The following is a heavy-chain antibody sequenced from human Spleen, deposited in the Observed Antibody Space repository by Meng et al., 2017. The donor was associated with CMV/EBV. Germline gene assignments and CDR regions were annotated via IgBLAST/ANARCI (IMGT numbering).Heavy chain of an antibody. CDR1: GGSFSGYY. V-gene: IGHV4-34*01. D-gene: IGHD6-6*01. J-gene: IGHJ6*02. CDR3: ARGPHPSRRSSSGSYYYGMDV. CDR2: INHRGST. Sequence: SETLSLTCAVYGGSFSGYYWSWIRQPPGKGLEWIGEINHRGSTNYNPSLKSRVSISVDTSKKQFSLKLSSLSAADTAVYYCARGPHPSRRSSSGSYYYGMDVWGQGTTVTVSS.